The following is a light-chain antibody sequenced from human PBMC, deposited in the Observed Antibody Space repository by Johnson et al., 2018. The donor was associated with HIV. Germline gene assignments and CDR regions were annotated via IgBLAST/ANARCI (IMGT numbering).Light chain of an antibody. Sequence: HSVLTQPPSVSAAPGQKVTISCSGSSFDMGNYAVSWYQQLPGTAPKLLIFENNKRPSGIPDRFSGSKSGTSATLGITGLQTGDEADYYCGTWDSSLSAGGVFGTGTKVTVL. CDR2: ENN. CDR3: GTWDSSLSAGGV. V-gene: IGLV1-51*02. J-gene: IGLJ1*01. CDR1: SFDMGNYA.